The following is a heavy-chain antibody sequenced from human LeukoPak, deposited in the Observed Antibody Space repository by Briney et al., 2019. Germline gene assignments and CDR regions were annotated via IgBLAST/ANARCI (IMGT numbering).Heavy chain of an antibody. CDR1: GGSISSYY. D-gene: IGHD3-10*01. J-gene: IGHJ4*02. CDR3: ARMRSLLWFGELHETYFDY. CDR2: IYYSGST. V-gene: IGHV4-59*01. Sequence: PSETLSLTCTVSGGSISSYYWSWIRQPPGKGLEWIGYIYYSGSTNYNPSLKSRVTISVQASKDYVSLKLSSVTAADTAVYYCARMRSLLWFGELHETYFDYWGQGTLVTVSS.